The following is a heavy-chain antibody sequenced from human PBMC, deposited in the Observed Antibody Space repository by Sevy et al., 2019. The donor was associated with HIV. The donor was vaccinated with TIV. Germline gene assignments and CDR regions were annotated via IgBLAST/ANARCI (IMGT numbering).Heavy chain of an antibody. CDR1: GGTFSSYA. D-gene: IGHD6-6*01. Sequence: ASVKVSCKASGGTFSSYAISWVRQAPGQGLEWMGGIIPIFGTANYAQKFQGRVTITAEESTSTAYMELSSLRSEDTAVYYCAREKAARRGRYYYYGMDVWGQGTTVTVSS. CDR2: IIPIFGTA. CDR3: AREKAARRGRYYYYGMDV. J-gene: IGHJ6*02. V-gene: IGHV1-69*13.